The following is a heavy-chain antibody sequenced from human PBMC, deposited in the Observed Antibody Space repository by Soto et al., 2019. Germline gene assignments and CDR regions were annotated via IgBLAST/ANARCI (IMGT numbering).Heavy chain of an antibody. CDR3: ARDLRYFDWLFSGPQMLIDY. CDR2: IWYDGSNK. J-gene: IGHJ4*02. D-gene: IGHD3-9*01. CDR1: GFTFSSYG. V-gene: IGHV3-33*01. Sequence: GGSLRLSCAASGFTFSSYGMHWVRQAPGKGLEWVAVIWYDGSNKYYADSVKGRFTISRDNSKNTLYLQMNSLRAEDTAVYYCARDLRYFDWLFSGPQMLIDYWGQGTLVTVSS.